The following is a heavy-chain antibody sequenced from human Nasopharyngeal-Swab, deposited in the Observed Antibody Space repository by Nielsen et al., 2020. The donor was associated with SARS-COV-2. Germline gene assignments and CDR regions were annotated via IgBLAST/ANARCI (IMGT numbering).Heavy chain of an antibody. CDR2: ISPYNGNT. CDR1: GYTFTGYS. J-gene: IGHJ3*02. V-gene: IGHV1-18*04. CDR3: ARTGRDAFDI. Sequence: ASVTVSCKASGYTFTGYSIHWVRQAPGQGLEWMGWISPYNGNTNYAQKLQGRVTMTTDTSASTAYMELSSLRSEDTAVYYCARTGRDAFDIWGQGTMVTVSS.